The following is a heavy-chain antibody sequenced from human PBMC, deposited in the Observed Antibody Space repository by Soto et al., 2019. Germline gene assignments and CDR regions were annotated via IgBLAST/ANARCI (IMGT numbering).Heavy chain of an antibody. CDR2: ISGSGIST. CDR1: GFTFSSYA. J-gene: IGHJ4*02. Sequence: GGSLRLSCAASGFTFSSYAMSWVRQAPGKGLEWVSAISGSGISTYYADSVKGRFTISRDNSKNTLYLQMNSLRAEDTAVYYCAKDLAYCGGDCYTEFDYWGQGTLVTVSS. CDR3: AKDLAYCGGDCYTEFDY. D-gene: IGHD2-21*02. V-gene: IGHV3-23*01.